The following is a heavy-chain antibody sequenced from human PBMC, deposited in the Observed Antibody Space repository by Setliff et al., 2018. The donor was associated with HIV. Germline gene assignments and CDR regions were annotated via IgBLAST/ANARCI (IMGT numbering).Heavy chain of an antibody. CDR2: MYTDGST. D-gene: IGHD5-12*01. V-gene: IGHV4-61*09. J-gene: IGHJ4*01. CDR1: GGSITSGNYF. CDR3: ARDGRWLQFPYFDS. Sequence: KPSETLSLTCTVSGGSITSGNYFWSWIRQPAGKGLEWIGHMYTDGSTNYNPSFKSRVTISADTSKNQFSLKLSSVTAADTAVYYCARDGRWLQFPYFDSWGQGTPVTVSS.